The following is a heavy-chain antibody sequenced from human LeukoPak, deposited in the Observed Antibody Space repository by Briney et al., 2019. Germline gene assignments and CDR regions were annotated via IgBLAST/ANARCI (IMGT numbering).Heavy chain of an antibody. Sequence: SVKVSCKASGGTFSSYAISWVQQAPGQGLEWMGGIIPIFGTANYAQKFQGRVTITADESTSTAYMELSSLRSEDTAVYYCARLFGCGGDCYYFDYWGQGTLVTVSS. J-gene: IGHJ4*02. CDR1: GGTFSSYA. CDR2: IIPIFGTA. CDR3: ARLFGCGGDCYYFDY. V-gene: IGHV1-69*13. D-gene: IGHD2-21*02.